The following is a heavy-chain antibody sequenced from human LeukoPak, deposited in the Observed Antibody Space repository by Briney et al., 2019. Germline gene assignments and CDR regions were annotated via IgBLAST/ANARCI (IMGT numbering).Heavy chain of an antibody. CDR1: GGSISSGSYY. CDR2: IYTSGST. V-gene: IGHV4-61*02. Sequence: SETLSLTCTVSGGSISSGSYYWSWIRQPAGKGLEWIGRIYTSGSTNYNPSLKSRVTISVDTSKNQFSLKLSSVTAADTAVYYCARQRGSGYSFDYWGQGTLVTVSS. J-gene: IGHJ4*02. CDR3: ARQRGSGYSFDY. D-gene: IGHD3-22*01.